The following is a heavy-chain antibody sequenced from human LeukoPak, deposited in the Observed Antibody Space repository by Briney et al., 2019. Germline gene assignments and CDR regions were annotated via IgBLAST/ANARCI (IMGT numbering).Heavy chain of an antibody. CDR1: GGSISSGSYY. CDR3: AREGVLMVYDAFDI. V-gene: IGHV4-61*02. J-gene: IGHJ3*02. D-gene: IGHD2-8*01. CDR2: IYTSGST. Sequence: PSQTLSLTCTVSGGSISSGSYYWSWIRQPAGKGLEWIGRIYTSGSTNYNPSLKSRVTISVDTSKNQFSLKLSSVTAADTAVYYCAREGVLMVYDAFDIWGQGIMVTVSS.